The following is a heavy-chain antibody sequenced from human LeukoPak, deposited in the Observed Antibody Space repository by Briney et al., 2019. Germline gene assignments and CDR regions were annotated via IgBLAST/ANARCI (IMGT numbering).Heavy chain of an antibody. CDR3: ARDLEPSQGDHFDY. CDR1: GYTFTGYY. J-gene: IGHJ4*02. D-gene: IGHD2-21*02. Sequence: ASVKVSCKASGYTFTGYYMHWVRQAPGQGLEWMGWINPNSGGTNYAQKFQGRVTMTRDTSISTAYMELSRLRSDDTAVYYCARDLEPSQGDHFDYWGQGTLVTVSS. V-gene: IGHV1-2*02. CDR2: INPNSGGT.